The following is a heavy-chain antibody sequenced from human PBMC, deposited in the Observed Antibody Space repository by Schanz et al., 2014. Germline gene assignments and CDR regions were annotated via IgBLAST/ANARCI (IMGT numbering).Heavy chain of an antibody. CDR3: ARYYETSYYPLYYCDY. CDR2: IYSGGST. Sequence: EEKRVESGGGLVQPGGSLRLSCAASGFTVSSNYMSWVRQAPGKGLEWVSVIYSGGSTYYADSVKGRFTISRDNSKNTLYLQMNSLRAEDTAVYYCARYYETSYYPLYYCDYWGQG. D-gene: IGHD3-9*01. CDR1: GFTVSSNY. J-gene: IGHJ4*02. V-gene: IGHV3-66*01.